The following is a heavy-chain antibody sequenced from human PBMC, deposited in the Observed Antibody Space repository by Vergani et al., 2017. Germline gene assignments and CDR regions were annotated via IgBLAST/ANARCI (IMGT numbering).Heavy chain of an antibody. CDR3: ATLGGGDFYYMDV. Sequence: EVQLVQSGAEVKKPGESLRISCKGSGYSFTSYWISWVRQMPGKGLEWMGRIDPSDSYTNYSPSFQGHVTNSADKSISTAYLEWSSLKASNTAMYYCATLGGGDFYYMDVWGKGTTVTVSS. D-gene: IGHD3-16*01. V-gene: IGHV5-10-1*03. CDR1: GYSFTSYW. CDR2: IDPSDSYT. J-gene: IGHJ6*03.